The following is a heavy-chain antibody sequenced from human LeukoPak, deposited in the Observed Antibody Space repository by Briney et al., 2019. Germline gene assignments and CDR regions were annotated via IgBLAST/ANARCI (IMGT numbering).Heavy chain of an antibody. V-gene: IGHV3-30*02. J-gene: IGHJ4*02. CDR1: GFTFSSYG. Sequence: PGGSLRLTCAASGFTFSSYGMHWVGQAPGKGLEWVTFIRYDGSNKYYADSVKGRFTISRDNSKNTLYLQMNSLRAEDTAVYYCARPKGKKTSPNSCYFDYWGQGTLVTVSS. CDR3: ARPKGKKTSPNSCYFDY. CDR2: IRYDGSNK. D-gene: IGHD4-23*01.